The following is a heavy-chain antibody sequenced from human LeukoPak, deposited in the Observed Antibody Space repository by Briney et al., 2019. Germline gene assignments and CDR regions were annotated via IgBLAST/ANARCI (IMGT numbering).Heavy chain of an antibody. D-gene: IGHD2-21*01. CDR1: GFTFSTYA. CDR3: ARGAGIGDY. J-gene: IGHJ4*02. CDR2: ITGSGGAT. Sequence: GGSLRLSCAASGFTFSTYAVNWVRQAPGKGLEWVSAITGSGGATYYADSVKGRFTISRDNAKNTLYLQMNSLRAEDTAVYYCARGAGIGDYWGQGTLVTVSS. V-gene: IGHV3-23*01.